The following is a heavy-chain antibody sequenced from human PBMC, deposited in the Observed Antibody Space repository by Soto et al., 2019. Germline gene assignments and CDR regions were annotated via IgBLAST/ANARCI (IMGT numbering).Heavy chain of an antibody. J-gene: IGHJ4*02. Sequence: FLRLSCTASGFTFSSYAMSWVRQAPGKGLEWVSAISGSGGSTYYADSVKGRFTISRDNSKNTLYLQMNSLRAEDTAVYYCAKALEHDDVWGSYRYPCFDYWGQGTLVTVSS. CDR2: ISGSGGST. V-gene: IGHV3-23*01. CDR1: GFTFSSYA. D-gene: IGHD3-16*02. CDR3: AKALEHDDVWGSYRYPCFDY.